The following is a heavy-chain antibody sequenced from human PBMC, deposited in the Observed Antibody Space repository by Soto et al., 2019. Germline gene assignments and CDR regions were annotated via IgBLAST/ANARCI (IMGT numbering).Heavy chain of an antibody. CDR1: GFTFSSYG. V-gene: IGHV3-33*01. D-gene: IGHD3-3*01. CDR2: IWYDGSNK. Sequence: GSLRLSCAASGFTFSSYGMHWVRQAPGKGLEWVAVIWYDGSNKYYADSVKGRFTISRDNSKNTLYLQMNSLRAEDTAVYYCARDVVDYDFWSGPWFDPWGQGTLVTVSS. CDR3: ARDVVDYDFWSGPWFDP. J-gene: IGHJ5*02.